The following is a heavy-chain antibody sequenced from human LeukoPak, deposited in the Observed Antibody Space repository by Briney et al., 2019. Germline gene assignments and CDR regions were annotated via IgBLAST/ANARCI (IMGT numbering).Heavy chain of an antibody. D-gene: IGHD3-3*01. Sequence: GASVKVSCKASGYTFTSYGISWVRQAPGQGLEWMGWISAYNGNTNYAQKLQGRATMTTDTSTSTAYMELRSLRSDDAAVYYCAGWPSTLFGVVIIDYYYYYGMDVWGQGTTVTVSS. CDR2: ISAYNGNT. CDR3: AGWPSTLFGVVIIDYYYYYGMDV. J-gene: IGHJ6*02. V-gene: IGHV1-18*01. CDR1: GYTFTSYG.